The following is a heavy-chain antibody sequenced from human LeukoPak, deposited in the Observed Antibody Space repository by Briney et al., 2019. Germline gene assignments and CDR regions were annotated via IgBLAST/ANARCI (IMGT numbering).Heavy chain of an antibody. CDR1: GYSFTSYA. V-gene: IGHV1-3*01. CDR2: INVDSGNT. J-gene: IGHJ4*02. CDR3: ARDHRANGNFVSAPTFDF. D-gene: IGHD3-9*01. Sequence: ASVKVSCKASGYSFTSYAMHWVRQALGQRPEWMGWINVDSGNTKYSEKFQDRVTITRDTSAGTAYVELSRLSSEDTAIYYCARDHRANGNFVSAPTFDFWGQGTLVTVSS.